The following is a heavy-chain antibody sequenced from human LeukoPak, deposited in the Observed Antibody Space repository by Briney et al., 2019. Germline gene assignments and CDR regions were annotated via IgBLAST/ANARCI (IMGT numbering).Heavy chain of an antibody. V-gene: IGHV3-74*01. CDR2: IYNDGSYT. D-gene: IGHD6-19*01. J-gene: IGHJ4*02. CDR1: GFTFSSYW. CDR3: ARGGLDPVDY. Sequence: GGSLRLSCAASGFTFSSYWMHWVRQAPGKGLVWVSRIYNDGSYTNYADSVKGRFTISRDNAKNTLYLQMNSLRAEDTAVYYCARGGLDPVDYWGLGTLVTVSS.